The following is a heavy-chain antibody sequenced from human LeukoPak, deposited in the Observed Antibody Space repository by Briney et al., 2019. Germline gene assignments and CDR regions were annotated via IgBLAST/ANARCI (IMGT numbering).Heavy chain of an antibody. Sequence: ASVKVSCKTSGYTFTDYFIHWVRQAPGQGLEWLGWINPNSGGTYYAQKFQGRVTMTRDTSISTAYMELSRLRSDDTAVYYCARGDIVVVPAAEWWFDPWGQGTLVTVSS. J-gene: IGHJ5*02. V-gene: IGHV1-2*02. CDR1: GYTFTDYF. CDR3: ARGDIVVVPAAEWWFDP. CDR2: INPNSGGT. D-gene: IGHD2-2*01.